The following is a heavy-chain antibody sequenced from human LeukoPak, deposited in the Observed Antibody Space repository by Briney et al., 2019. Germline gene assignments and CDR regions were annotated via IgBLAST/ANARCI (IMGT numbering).Heavy chain of an antibody. J-gene: IGHJ4*02. CDR2: INSDESIT. Sequence: GSLRLSCAASGFTFSSSWMYWVRQAPGKGLVWVSRINSDESITTYADSVKGRFTISRDNAKNTLYLQMNSLRAEDTAVYYCARGLVPGFLDYWGQGTPVTVSS. CDR3: ARGLVPGFLDY. D-gene: IGHD4-11*01. CDR1: GFTFSSSW. V-gene: IGHV3-74*01.